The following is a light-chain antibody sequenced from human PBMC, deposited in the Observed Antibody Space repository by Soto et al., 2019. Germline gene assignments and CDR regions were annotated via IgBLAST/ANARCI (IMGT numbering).Light chain of an antibody. CDR2: DVS. V-gene: IGLV2-11*01. CDR3: CSYAGSYTSYVV. CDR1: SSDVGGYNY. J-gene: IGLJ2*01. Sequence: QSALTQPRSVSGSPGQSVTISCTGTSSDVGGYNYVSWYQQHPGKAPKLMIYDVSKRPSGVPDHFSGSKSGNTASLTISGLQAEDEADYYCCSYAGSYTSYVVFGGGTKVTVL.